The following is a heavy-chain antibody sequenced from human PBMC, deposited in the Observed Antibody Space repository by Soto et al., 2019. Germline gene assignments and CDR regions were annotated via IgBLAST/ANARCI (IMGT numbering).Heavy chain of an antibody. J-gene: IGHJ4*02. CDR2: IYSGGSI. CDR1: GGSISNVNDC. V-gene: IGHV4-30-4*01. D-gene: IGHD7-27*01. Sequence: QVQLQESGPGLVKPSQTLSLTCIVSGGSISNVNDCWSWIRQRPDKRLEWIGHIYSGGSIDNNPSLTSRVTISVDTSKNQFSLQLSSVSAADPAVYYCARVPSGDKVDYWGQGTLFTVSS. CDR3: ARVPSGDKVDY.